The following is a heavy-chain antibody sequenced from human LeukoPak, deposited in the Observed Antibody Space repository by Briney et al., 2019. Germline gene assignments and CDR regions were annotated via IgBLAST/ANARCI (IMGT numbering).Heavy chain of an antibody. CDR1: GFTFTSYA. CDR3: ARDHDTVLTVYAFDY. CDR2: ISDDGSNQ. D-gene: IGHD2-8*01. J-gene: IGHJ4*02. V-gene: IGHV3-30-3*01. Sequence: GRSLRLSCAASGFTFTSYAMHWVRQAPGKGLEWVALISDDGSNQYYADSVKGRFTISRDNSKNTLSLQMNSLRAEDTAVYFCARDHDTVLTVYAFDYWGQGTLVTVSS.